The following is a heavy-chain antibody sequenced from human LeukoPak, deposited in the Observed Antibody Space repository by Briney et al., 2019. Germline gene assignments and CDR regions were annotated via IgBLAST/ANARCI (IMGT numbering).Heavy chain of an antibody. V-gene: IGHV3-23*01. Sequence: GGSLRLSCKASGFTLHNYAMTWVRQAPGKGLDWVSTVSGTGTSTFYADSVKVRATISRDNSKNMLYLQMSSLRAEDTAMYYCAKGYYDSHRGFFEYWGLGTLVTVSS. D-gene: IGHD3-3*01. CDR3: AKGYYDSHRGFFEY. CDR2: VSGTGTST. CDR1: GFTLHNYA. J-gene: IGHJ4*02.